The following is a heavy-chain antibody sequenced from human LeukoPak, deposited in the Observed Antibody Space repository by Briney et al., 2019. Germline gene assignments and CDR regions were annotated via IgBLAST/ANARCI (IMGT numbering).Heavy chain of an antibody. V-gene: IGHV1-69*13. Sequence: SVKVSCKASVGTFSSYAISWVRQAPGQGLEWIGGVIPIFGTANYAQKFQGRVTITADESTSTAYMELSSLRSEDTAVYYCARDGGYSYGHSSLYFDYWGQGTLVTVSS. CDR3: ARDGGYSYGHSSLYFDY. CDR2: VIPIFGTA. CDR1: VGTFSSYA. J-gene: IGHJ4*02. D-gene: IGHD5-18*01.